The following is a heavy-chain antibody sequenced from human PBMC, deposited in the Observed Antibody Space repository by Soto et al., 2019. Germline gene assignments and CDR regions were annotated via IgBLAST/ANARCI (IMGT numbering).Heavy chain of an antibody. CDR1: GGSISSGGYS. D-gene: IGHD3-10*01. Sequence: QLQLQESGSGLVKPSQTLSLTCAVSGGSISSGGYSWSWIRQPPGKGLEWIGYIYHSGSTYYNPSLKSRVTISVDRSKNQFSLKLSFVTAEETAVYYCAGGGWFGDENWFDPWGQGTLVTVS. J-gene: IGHJ5*02. V-gene: IGHV4-30-2*01. CDR2: IYHSGST. CDR3: AGGGWFGDENWFDP.